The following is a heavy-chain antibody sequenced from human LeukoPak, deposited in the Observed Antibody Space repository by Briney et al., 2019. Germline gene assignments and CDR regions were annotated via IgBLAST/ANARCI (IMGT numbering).Heavy chain of an antibody. V-gene: IGHV4-39*01. CDR3: AFRSCSAGSCPPGNFDS. Sequence: SETLSLTCIVSGGSTSSSSHYWGWVRHPPGKGLEWIGSIYYGGSTYYNPSLKSRVSVSLDTSKNRFSVWLTSVTAADTAVYYCAFRSCSAGSCPPGNFDSWGQGTLVTVSS. CDR2: IYYGGST. D-gene: IGHD2-15*01. CDR1: GGSTSSSSHY. J-gene: IGHJ4*02.